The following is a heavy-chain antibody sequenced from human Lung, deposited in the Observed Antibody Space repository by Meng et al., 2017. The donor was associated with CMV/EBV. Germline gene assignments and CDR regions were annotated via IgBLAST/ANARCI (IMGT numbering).Heavy chain of an antibody. CDR2: IIPFFDTT. CDR3: ARDRTGDCSSTSCYNYYYYYGMDV. D-gene: IGHD2-2*02. V-gene: IGHV1-69*05. CDR1: GDTFSRYA. J-gene: IGHJ6*02. Sequence: PVXVSCXASGDTFSRYAISWVRQAPGQGLEWMGGIIPFFDTTNYAQKFQGRVTITTDESTSTAYMELSSLSSEDTAVYYCARDRTGDCSSTSCYNYYYYYGMDVWGQGTTVTVSS.